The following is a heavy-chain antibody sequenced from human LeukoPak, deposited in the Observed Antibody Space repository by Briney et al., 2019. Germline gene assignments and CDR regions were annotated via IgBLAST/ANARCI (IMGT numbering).Heavy chain of an antibody. CDR2: VSGSGGTI. Sequence: PGGSLRLPCAASGFPFSSYAMSWVRQAPGRALEWVSAVSGSGGTIYYADSVKGRFTISRDNSKNTLYLQMNSLRAEDTAVYYCAKSDYYDSSGHPSSFEYWGQGTLVTVSS. CDR3: AKSDYYDSSGHPSSFEY. J-gene: IGHJ4*02. V-gene: IGHV3-23*01. D-gene: IGHD3-22*01. CDR1: GFPFSSYA.